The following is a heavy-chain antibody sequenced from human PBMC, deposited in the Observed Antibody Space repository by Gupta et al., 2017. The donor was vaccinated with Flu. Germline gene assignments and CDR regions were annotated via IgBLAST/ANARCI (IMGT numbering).Heavy chain of an antibody. D-gene: IGHD3-10*01. J-gene: IGHJ4*02. CDR1: GGSIISSNYY. Sequence: GGSIISSNYYWSWIGQTTGKGREYSGSGYYVGSSYYNLFRERRVTISIDTSKNQCSLKLTSVTAEETAGYYCARSGDYGDHGGQGARGTVSS. V-gene: IGHV4-39*01. CDR3: ARSGDYGDH. CDR2: GYYVGSS.